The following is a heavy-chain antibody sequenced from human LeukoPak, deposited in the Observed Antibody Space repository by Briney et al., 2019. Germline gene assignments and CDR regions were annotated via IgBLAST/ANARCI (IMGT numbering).Heavy chain of an antibody. V-gene: IGHV3-11*04. D-gene: IGHD2-2*01. Sequence: GGSLRLSCAASGFTFSDYYMSWIRQAPGKGLEWVSYISSSGSTIYYADSVKGRFTISRDNAKNSLYLQMNSLRAEDTAVYYCARDPLGYCSSTSCYPIDYWGQGTLVTVSS. CDR3: ARDPLGYCSSTSCYPIDY. J-gene: IGHJ4*02. CDR1: GFTFSDYY. CDR2: ISSSGSTI.